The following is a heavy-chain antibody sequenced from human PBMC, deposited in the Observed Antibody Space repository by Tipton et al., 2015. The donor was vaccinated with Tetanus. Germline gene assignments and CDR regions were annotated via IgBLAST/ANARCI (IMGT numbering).Heavy chain of an antibody. J-gene: IGHJ3*02. Sequence: TLSLTCSVSGASISSYYWNWIRQVPGKGLEWIGYTHHSGNTNYNPSLSGRVTTSVDTSTNQFSLKMSSVTAADTVVYYCARWGDAAGSTKLYACDIWGQGTMVSVSS. CDR2: THHSGNT. D-gene: IGHD3-10*01. CDR3: ARWGDAAGSTKLYACDI. V-gene: IGHV4-59*07. CDR1: GASISSYY.